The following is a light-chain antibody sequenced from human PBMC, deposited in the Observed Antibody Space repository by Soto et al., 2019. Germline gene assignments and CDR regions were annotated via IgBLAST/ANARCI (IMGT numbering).Light chain of an antibody. V-gene: IGKV1-6*01. J-gene: IGKJ1*01. CDR1: QGIRND. CDR2: AAS. Sequence: AIPMTQSPSSLSASVGDRVTITCRASQGIRNDLGWYQQKPGKPPKLLIYAASSLQSGAPSRFSGSGSGTDFTLTISSLQPEDFSTYYCLQDRHYPRTFGQGTKVEIK. CDR3: LQDRHYPRT.